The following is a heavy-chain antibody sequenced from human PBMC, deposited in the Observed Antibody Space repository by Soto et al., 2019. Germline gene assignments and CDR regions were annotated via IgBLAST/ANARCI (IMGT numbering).Heavy chain of an antibody. Sequence: QVQLQESGPGLVKPSETLSLTCVVSGGSISSYYWSCIRQPPGKGLEWIGNIYYTGRTNYNPSLKSRVTISVDTSKNQFSLKLISVTAADTAVYYCARGQWKLLEWGQGTLVTVSS. CDR3: ARGQWKLLE. J-gene: IGHJ4*02. D-gene: IGHD1-26*01. V-gene: IGHV4-59*01. CDR2: IYYTGRT. CDR1: GGSISSYY.